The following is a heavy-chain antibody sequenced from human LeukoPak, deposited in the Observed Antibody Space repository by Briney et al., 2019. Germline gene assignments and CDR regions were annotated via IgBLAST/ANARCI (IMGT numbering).Heavy chain of an antibody. V-gene: IGHV3-23*01. Sequence: PGGSLRLSCAASRFTFSSCDMSWVRQAPGKGLEWVSGISGSATYYADSVKGRFTISRDNSKNTLFLQMNSLRAEDTAVYYCAKVGSGWYYFDYWGQGTLVTVSS. J-gene: IGHJ4*02. CDR3: AKVGSGWYYFDY. CDR1: RFTFSSCD. D-gene: IGHD6-19*01. CDR2: ISGSAT.